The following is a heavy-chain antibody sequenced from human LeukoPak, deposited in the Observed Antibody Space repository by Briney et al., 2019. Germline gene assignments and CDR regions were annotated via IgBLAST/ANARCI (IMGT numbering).Heavy chain of an antibody. CDR2: ISWNSDNI. V-gene: IGHV3-9*01. CDR1: GFTFRDSA. J-gene: IGHJ4*02. Sequence: GGSLRLSCAASGFTFRDSAMHWVRQVPGKGLEWVSSISWNSDNIDYVDSVKGRFTISRDNAKNSLYLQMNSLRPEDTAFYYCAKEGSVCTNGICRYFDFWGQGALVAVSS. CDR3: AKEGSVCTNGICRYFDF. D-gene: IGHD2-8*01.